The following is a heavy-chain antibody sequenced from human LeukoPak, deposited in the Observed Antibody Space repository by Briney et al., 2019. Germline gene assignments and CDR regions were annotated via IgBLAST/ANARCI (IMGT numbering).Heavy chain of an antibody. V-gene: IGHV4-4*07. CDR3: ARSPSTIGWNWGYYFDF. D-gene: IGHD1-7*01. Sequence: MPSETLSLTCSVSGVAISDYFWSWIRQPAGRDQEGIGRISTTGSTYFNPSLQSRVRMSVDSSKTHFSLRLSSVTAADTAVYYCARSPSTIGWNWGYYFDFWAQGHLVTVSS. CDR1: GVAISDYF. CDR2: ISTTGST. J-gene: IGHJ4*02.